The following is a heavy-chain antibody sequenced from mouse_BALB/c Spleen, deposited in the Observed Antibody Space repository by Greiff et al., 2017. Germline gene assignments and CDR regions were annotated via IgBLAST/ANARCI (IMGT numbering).Heavy chain of an antibody. Sequence: QVQLKESGAELARPGASVKMSCKASGYTFTSYTMHWVKQRPGQGLEWIGYINPSSGYTNYNQKFKDKATLTADKSSSTAYMQLSSLTSEDSAVYYCARWLLPYYAMDYWGQGTSVTVSS. J-gene: IGHJ4*01. V-gene: IGHV1-4*01. CDR1: GYTFTSYT. CDR3: ARWLLPYYAMDY. D-gene: IGHD2-3*01. CDR2: INPSSGYT.